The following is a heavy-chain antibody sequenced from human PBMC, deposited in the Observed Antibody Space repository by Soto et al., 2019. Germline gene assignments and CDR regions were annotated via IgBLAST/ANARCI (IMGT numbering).Heavy chain of an antibody. J-gene: IGHJ6*04. CDR1: GFTVSSKY. Sequence: ESGGGLVQPGGSLRLSCAASGFTVSSKYMTWVRQAPGKGLEWVSLIQSGGTTYYADSVKGRFTISRDTSENTLHLQMDSLRVEDTAVYYCSKDDILCDGGRCYGIPLGVWGKGTKVTVSS. V-gene: IGHV3-66*01. D-gene: IGHD2-15*01. CDR2: IQSGGTT. CDR3: SKDDILCDGGRCYGIPLGV.